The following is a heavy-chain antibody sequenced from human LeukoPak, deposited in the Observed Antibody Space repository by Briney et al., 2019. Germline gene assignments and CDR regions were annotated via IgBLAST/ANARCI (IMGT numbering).Heavy chain of an antibody. Sequence: GGSLRLSCAASGFTFSSYAMSWVRQAPGKGLEWVSAISGSGGSTYYADSVKGRFTISRDTSKNTLYLQMNSLRAEDTAVYYCAKDYYDSSGTRVAFDIWGQGTMVTVSS. D-gene: IGHD3-22*01. CDR1: GFTFSSYA. J-gene: IGHJ3*02. CDR3: AKDYYDSSGTRVAFDI. CDR2: ISGSGGST. V-gene: IGHV3-23*01.